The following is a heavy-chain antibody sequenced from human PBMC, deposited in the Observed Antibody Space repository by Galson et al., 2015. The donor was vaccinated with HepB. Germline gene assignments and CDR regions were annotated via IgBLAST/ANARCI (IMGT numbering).Heavy chain of an antibody. CDR3: GSGLSTSFIDY. CDR1: GLSFSNYS. Sequence: SMRLSCEASGLSFSNYSMYWVRQAPGRGLEWRSSISRSSTYIYDADSVKGRVTISRDNAKNSLYLQMSSLRAGDTAIYYCGSGLSTSFIDYWGQGILVTVSS. D-gene: IGHD6-6*01. CDR2: ISRSSTYI. V-gene: IGHV3-21*01. J-gene: IGHJ4*02.